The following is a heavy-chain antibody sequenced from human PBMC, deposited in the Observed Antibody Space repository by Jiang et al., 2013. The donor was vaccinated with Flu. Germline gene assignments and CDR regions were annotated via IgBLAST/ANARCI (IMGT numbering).Heavy chain of an antibody. V-gene: IGHV2-5*02. CDR3: AHIPPRSTYDFWSGYYYFDY. D-gene: IGHD3-3*01. Sequence: KPTQTLTLTCTFSGLSFRNNVVGVAWIRQPPGTALEWLALIYWDDDKRYSPSLKSRLTITKDTSKNQVVLTMTNMDPVDTATYYCAHIPPRSTYDFWSGYYYFDYWGQGTLVTVSS. J-gene: IGHJ4*02. CDR2: IYWDDDK. CDR1: GLSFRNNVVG.